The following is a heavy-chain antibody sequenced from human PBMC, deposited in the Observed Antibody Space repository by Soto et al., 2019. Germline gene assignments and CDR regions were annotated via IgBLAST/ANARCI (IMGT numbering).Heavy chain of an antibody. Sequence: SSETLSLTCTVSGGSISSGGYYWSWIRQHPGKGLEWIGYIYYSGSTYYNPSLKSRVTISVDTSKNQFSLKLSSVTAADTAVYYCARDRRYYDSSSYYFYFDYWGQGTLVTVSS. CDR3: ARDRRYYDSSSYYFYFDY. J-gene: IGHJ4*02. CDR1: GGSISSGGYY. CDR2: IYYSGST. D-gene: IGHD3-22*01. V-gene: IGHV4-31*03.